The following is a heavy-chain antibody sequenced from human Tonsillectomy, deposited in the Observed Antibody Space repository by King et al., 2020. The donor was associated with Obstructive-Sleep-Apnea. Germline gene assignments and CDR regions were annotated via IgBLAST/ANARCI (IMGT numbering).Heavy chain of an antibody. J-gene: IGHJ4*02. Sequence: VQLVESGGGLVQPGGSLRLSCAASGFTFSSYAMSWVRQAPGKGLEWVSAISGSGGSTYYADSVKGRFTISRDNSKNTLYLQMNSLRAEDTAVYYCAKDLSRGVPAAIVRRLTKAPFDYWGQGTLVTVSS. CDR2: ISGSGGST. CDR1: GFTFSSYA. CDR3: AKDLSRGVPAAIVRRLTKAPFDY. V-gene: IGHV3-23*04. D-gene: IGHD2-2*01.